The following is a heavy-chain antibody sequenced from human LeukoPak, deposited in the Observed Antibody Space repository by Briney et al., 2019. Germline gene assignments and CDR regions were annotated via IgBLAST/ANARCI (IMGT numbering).Heavy chain of an antibody. Sequence: SETMSLTCAVYGGSFSGYYWSWIRQPPGKGLGWIGEINHSGSTNYNPSLKSQVTISVDKSNNQFYLKRSTVKAADTAVYYWARRRWRQIVYFDYWGQGTLLTVSS. D-gene: IGHD5-24*01. CDR1: GGSFSGYY. V-gene: IGHV4-34*01. CDR2: INHSGST. CDR3: ARRRWRQIVYFDY. J-gene: IGHJ4*02.